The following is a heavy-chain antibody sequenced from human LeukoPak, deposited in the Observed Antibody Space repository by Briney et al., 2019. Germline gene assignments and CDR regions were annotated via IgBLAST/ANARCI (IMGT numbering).Heavy chain of an antibody. V-gene: IGHV3-21*01. CDR3: ARAGTYGGYDY. CDR1: GFTFSSYS. Sequence: GGSLRLSCAASGFTFSSYSMNWFRQAPGKGWSGVSSISSSSSYIYYADSVKGRFTISRDNAKNSLYLQMNSLRAEDTAVYYCARAGTYGGYDYWGQGTLVTVSS. CDR2: ISSSSSYI. J-gene: IGHJ4*02. D-gene: IGHD5-12*01.